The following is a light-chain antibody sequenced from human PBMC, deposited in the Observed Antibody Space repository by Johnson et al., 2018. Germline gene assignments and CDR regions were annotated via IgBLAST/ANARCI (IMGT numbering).Light chain of an antibody. CDR3: GTWDSSLSAGNV. CDR1: SSNIGNNY. V-gene: IGLV1-51*02. CDR2: ENN. J-gene: IGLJ1*01. Sequence: QSVLTQPPSVSAAPVQKVTISCSGSSSNIGNNYVSWYQQLPGKAPKLLIYENNKLPSGFPDRLSGSKSGTSTTLCITGLQPWNEADYYCGTWDSSLSAGNVFGTGTKVTVL.